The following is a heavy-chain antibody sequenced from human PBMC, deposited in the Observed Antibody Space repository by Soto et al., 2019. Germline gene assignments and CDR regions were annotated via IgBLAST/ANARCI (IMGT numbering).Heavy chain of an antibody. Sequence: ASVKVSCKASGYTFTRSGISWVRQAPGQGLEWMGWISTYNGDTNYAQTFQGRVTMTTDTSTSTVHMEVRSLRSDDTAMYYCVRENYYYGMDVWGQGTAVTVSS. J-gene: IGHJ6*02. CDR3: VRENYYYGMDV. CDR2: ISTYNGDT. V-gene: IGHV1-18*01. CDR1: GYTFTRSG.